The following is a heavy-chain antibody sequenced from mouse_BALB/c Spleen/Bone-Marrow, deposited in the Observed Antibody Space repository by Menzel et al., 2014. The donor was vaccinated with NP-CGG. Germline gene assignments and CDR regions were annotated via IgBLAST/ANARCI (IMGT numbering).Heavy chain of an antibody. CDR2: IDPYDSET. CDR1: GYTLTSYW. CDR3: ARSPDTYPSMDY. J-gene: IGHJ4*01. V-gene: IGHV1-52*01. Sequence: VKLQESGAELVRPGASVKLSCKASGYTLTSYWMNWVKQRPEQGLEWIGRIDPYDSETHYNQKFRDKAILTVDKSSRIAFMQLSRLTSEDSAVYYCARSPDTYPSMDYWGQGTSVTVSS.